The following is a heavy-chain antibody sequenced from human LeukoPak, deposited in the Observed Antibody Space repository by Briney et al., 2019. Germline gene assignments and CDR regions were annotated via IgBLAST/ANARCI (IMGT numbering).Heavy chain of an antibody. J-gene: IGHJ3*02. V-gene: IGHV1-69*13. CDR2: IIPIFGTA. Sequence: SVKVSCKASGGTFSSYAISWVRQAPGQGLEWMGGIIPIFGTANYAQKFQGRVTITADESTSTAYMELSSLRSEDTAVNYCAREEIAAPGAFDIWGQGTMVTVSS. D-gene: IGHD6-13*01. CDR3: AREEIAAPGAFDI. CDR1: GGTFSSYA.